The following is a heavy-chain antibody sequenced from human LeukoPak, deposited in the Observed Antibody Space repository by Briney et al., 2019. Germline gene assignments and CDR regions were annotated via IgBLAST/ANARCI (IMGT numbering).Heavy chain of an antibody. V-gene: IGHV4-39*07. CDR3: ARPVGATKYGYYYYMDV. Sequence: PSETLSLTCTVSGDSISTSNSYWSWIRQPPGKGPEWIGQINHSGSTNYNPSLKSRVTISVDTSKKQFSLKVSSVTAADTAVYYCARPVGATKYGYYYYMDVWGKGTTVTISS. CDR1: GDSISTSNSY. CDR2: INHSGST. J-gene: IGHJ6*03. D-gene: IGHD1-26*01.